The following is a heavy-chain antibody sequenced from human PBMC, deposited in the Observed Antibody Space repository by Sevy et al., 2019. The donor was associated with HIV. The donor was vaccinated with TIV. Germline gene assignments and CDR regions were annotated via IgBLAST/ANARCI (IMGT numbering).Heavy chain of an antibody. J-gene: IGHJ4*02. D-gene: IGHD1-26*01. Sequence: GRSLRLSCAASGFIFRTYAMTWVRQAPGKGLEWVSTISAGGGSVYYADSVKGRFTISRDNSNNRLYLQMNTLRAEDTAVYSCAREEITGFDYWGRGTLVTVSS. CDR3: AREEITGFDY. V-gene: IGHV3-23*01. CDR2: ISAGGGSV. CDR1: GFIFRTYA.